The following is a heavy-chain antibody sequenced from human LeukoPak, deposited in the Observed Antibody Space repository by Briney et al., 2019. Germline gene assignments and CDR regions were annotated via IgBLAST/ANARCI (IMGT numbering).Heavy chain of an antibody. CDR2: VSAYNGNT. CDR3: ARAGGVSFVARWFDP. D-gene: IGHD3-16*01. Sequence: ASVKVSCRASGYTFSNYGLSWVRQAPGQGLEWLGWVSAYNGNTNYAQKLQGRVTMTTDTSTGIAYMELKSLRSDDTAVYYCARAGGVSFVARWFDPWGQGSLVIVSS. J-gene: IGHJ5*02. V-gene: IGHV1-18*01. CDR1: GYTFSNYG.